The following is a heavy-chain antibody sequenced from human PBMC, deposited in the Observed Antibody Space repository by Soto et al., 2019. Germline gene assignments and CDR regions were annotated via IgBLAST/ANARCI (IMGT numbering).Heavy chain of an antibody. J-gene: IGHJ4*02. V-gene: IGHV3-73*01. D-gene: IGHD3-22*01. CDR2: IRSKANSYST. Sequence: AGAPRLSCSAAGVTFIASSMHWARQAAGKGLEWVGRIRSKANSYSTAYAASVKGRLTISRDDSKNTAYLQMNSLKTEDTAVYYCTRRSQDDSSGYFGYWGQGALVTVSS. CDR1: GVTFIASS. CDR3: TRRSQDDSSGYFGY.